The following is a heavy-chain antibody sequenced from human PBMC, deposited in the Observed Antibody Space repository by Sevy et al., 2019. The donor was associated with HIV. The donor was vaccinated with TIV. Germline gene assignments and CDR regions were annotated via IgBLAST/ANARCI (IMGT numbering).Heavy chain of an antibody. D-gene: IGHD2-15*01. Sequence: SETLSLTCTVSGASISTYVWTWIRQPPGKGLEWVGYFFYTGNPNYNPSLSSRVTISGDTYKNQFSLTLSSVTAADTAVYYCATGAVVSKSDFWGQGTLATVSS. CDR3: ATGAVVSKSDF. J-gene: IGHJ4*02. CDR1: GASISTYV. CDR2: FFYTGNP. V-gene: IGHV4-59*12.